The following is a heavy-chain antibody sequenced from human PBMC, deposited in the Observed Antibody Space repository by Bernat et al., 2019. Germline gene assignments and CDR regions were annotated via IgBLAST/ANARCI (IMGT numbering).Heavy chain of an antibody. Sequence: QMQLQESGPGLVKPSQTLSLTCTVSGGSIGSGDYYWNWIRQHPGKGLEWIGYINYSGRTYYNPSLKSRVSISVDTSKNQFSLKLSSVTAADTAVYYCARVVKSSWHNDYWGQGTLVIVSS. D-gene: IGHD6-13*01. CDR3: ARVVKSSWHNDY. J-gene: IGHJ4*02. V-gene: IGHV4-31*03. CDR2: INYSGRT. CDR1: GGSIGSGDYY.